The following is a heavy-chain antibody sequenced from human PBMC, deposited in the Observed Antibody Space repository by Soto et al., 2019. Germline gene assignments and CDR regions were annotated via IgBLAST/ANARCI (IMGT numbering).Heavy chain of an antibody. J-gene: IGHJ4*02. CDR3: ERAHYEDTDMDV. D-gene: IGHD5-18*01. V-gene: IGHV1-69*01. Sequence: QVQLVQSVAEVEKPGSSVKVSCKASGGTFSSYVINWVRQAPGQGLEWLGGLTPIFGTPNYAQKFKGRLTLTADESTTQAYMVLSSLRSEDTDLYYCERAHYEDTDMDVWGQGTLVTESS. CDR1: GGTFSSYV. CDR2: LTPIFGTP.